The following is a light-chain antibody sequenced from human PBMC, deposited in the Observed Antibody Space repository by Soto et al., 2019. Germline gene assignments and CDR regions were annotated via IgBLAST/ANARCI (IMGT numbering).Light chain of an antibody. V-gene: IGKV4-1*01. CDR2: WAS. CDR3: QQACSTPYS. CDR1: QSVFYSSNNKNY. Sequence: DIVMTQSPDSLAVSPGERATINCESSQSVFYSSNNKNYLAWYQQKPGQPPKLLIYWASTRDPGVPDGFTGSASGTDFALTISSLEAEDGAVYYGQQACSTPYSFSQGTKLEIK. J-gene: IGKJ2*03.